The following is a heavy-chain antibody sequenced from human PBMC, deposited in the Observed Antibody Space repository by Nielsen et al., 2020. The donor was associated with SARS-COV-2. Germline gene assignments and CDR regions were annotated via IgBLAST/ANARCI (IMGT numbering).Heavy chain of an antibody. Sequence: GESLKISCAASGFTFSSYEMNWVRQAPGKGLEWVSYISSNGSTIYYADSVKGRFTISRDNAKNSLYLQMNSLRAEDTAVYYCAKERDSSGWYAVYYYYYGMDVWGQGTTVTVSS. D-gene: IGHD6-19*01. CDR3: AKERDSSGWYAVYYYYYGMDV. V-gene: IGHV3-48*03. J-gene: IGHJ6*02. CDR1: GFTFSSYE. CDR2: ISSNGSTI.